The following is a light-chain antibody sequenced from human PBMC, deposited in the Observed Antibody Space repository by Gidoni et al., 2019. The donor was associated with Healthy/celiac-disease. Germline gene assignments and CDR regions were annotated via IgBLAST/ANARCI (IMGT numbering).Light chain of an antibody. V-gene: IGKV1-33*01. Sequence: DIQMTQSPSSLSASVGDRVTITCQASQDISNYLNLYQQKPGKAPKLLIYDASNLETGFPSRFSGSGSGTDFTFTISSLQPEDIATYYYQQYDNLPPYTFXQXTKLEIK. CDR1: QDISNY. CDR2: DAS. CDR3: QQYDNLPPYT. J-gene: IGKJ2*01.